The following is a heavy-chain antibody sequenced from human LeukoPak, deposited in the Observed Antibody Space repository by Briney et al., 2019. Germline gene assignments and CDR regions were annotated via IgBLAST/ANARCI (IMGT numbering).Heavy chain of an antibody. Sequence: GGSLRLSCEASGLSIGDYTMHWVRQVPGKGLGWVSLISRNGVATKYADSVRGRFIVSRDNSKNSLYLQMNSLRPEDMALYYCAKDSRGYTYGYFDYWGQGTLVTVSS. CDR3: AKDSRGYTYGYFDY. D-gene: IGHD5-18*01. V-gene: IGHV3-43*01. J-gene: IGHJ4*02. CDR1: GLSIGDYT. CDR2: ISRNGVAT.